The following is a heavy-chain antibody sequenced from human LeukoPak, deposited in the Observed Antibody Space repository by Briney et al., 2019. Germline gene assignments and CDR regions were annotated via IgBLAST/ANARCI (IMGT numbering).Heavy chain of an antibody. CDR3: AREGSYRRRGHFDY. Sequence: GGALRLSCAASGFTFSSYTMNWVRQAPGEGLERVSSISSSSNYIYYTDSVKGRFTISRDNAKNSLYLQMNSLRAEDTAVYYRAREGSYRRRGHFDYWGPGTLVTVSS. CDR2: ISSSSNYI. J-gene: IGHJ4*02. CDR1: GFTFSSYT. V-gene: IGHV3-21*01. D-gene: IGHD1-26*01.